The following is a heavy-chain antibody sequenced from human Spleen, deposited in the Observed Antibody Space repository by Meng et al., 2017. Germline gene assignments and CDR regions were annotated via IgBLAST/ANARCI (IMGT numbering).Heavy chain of an antibody. CDR3: ARDPTYPHIVGATTDAFDI. Sequence: GGSLRLSCVVSGVSFSGSHIHWVRQTSEKGLEWIGRIETKYSSYATSYAASVRGRFTISRDNAKNSLYLQMNSLRAEDTALYYCARDPTYPHIVGATTDAFDIWGQGTMVTVSS. D-gene: IGHD1-26*01. V-gene: IGHV3-73*01. J-gene: IGHJ3*02. CDR1: GVSFSGSH. CDR2: IETKYSSYAT.